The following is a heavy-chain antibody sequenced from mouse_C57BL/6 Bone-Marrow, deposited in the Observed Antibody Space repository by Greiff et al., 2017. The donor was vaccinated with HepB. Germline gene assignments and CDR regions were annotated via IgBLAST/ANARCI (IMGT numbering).Heavy chain of an antibody. D-gene: IGHD2-4*01. Sequence: QVQLKQPGAELVKPGASVKLSCKASGYTFTSYWMQWVKRRPGQGLEWIGEIDPSDSYTNYNQKFKGKATLTVDTSSSTAYMQLSSLTSEDSAVYYCARGGYYDYDDYWGQGTTLTVSS. J-gene: IGHJ2*01. CDR2: IDPSDSYT. CDR3: ARGGYYDYDDY. V-gene: IGHV1-50*01. CDR1: GYTFTSYW.